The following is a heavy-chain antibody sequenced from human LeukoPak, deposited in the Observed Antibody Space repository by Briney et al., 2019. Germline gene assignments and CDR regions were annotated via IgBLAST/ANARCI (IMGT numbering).Heavy chain of an antibody. CDR1: GFTFSSYG. CDR3: AKDRIGGRLDP. D-gene: IGHD1-26*01. J-gene: IGHJ5*02. CDR2: ISYDGSNK. V-gene: IGHV3-30*18. Sequence: GGSLRLSCAASGFTFSSYGMHWVRQAPGRGLEWVAVISYDGSNKYYADSMKGRFTISRDNSKNTLYLQMNSLRAEDTAVYYCAKDRIGGRLDPWGQGTLVTVSS.